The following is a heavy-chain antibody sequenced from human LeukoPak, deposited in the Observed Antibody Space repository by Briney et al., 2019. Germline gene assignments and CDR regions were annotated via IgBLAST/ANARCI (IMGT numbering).Heavy chain of an antibody. Sequence: GGSLRLSCAASGITVSRNHMSWVRQAPGKGLEWVSVIYSGGETYYAESVKGRFTISRDNSKNALYLQMNSLRAEDTAVYYCARDQCTSASCYSNWGQGTLVTVSS. D-gene: IGHD2-2*02. J-gene: IGHJ1*01. CDR3: ARDQCTSASCYSN. V-gene: IGHV3-66*02. CDR2: IYSGGET. CDR1: GITVSRNH.